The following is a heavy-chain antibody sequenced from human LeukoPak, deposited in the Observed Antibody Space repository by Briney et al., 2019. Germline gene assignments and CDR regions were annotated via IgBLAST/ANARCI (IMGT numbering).Heavy chain of an antibody. CDR1: GGSISSSSYY. V-gene: IGHV4-39*01. CDR2: IYYSGST. D-gene: IGHD3-22*01. J-gene: IGHJ4*02. CDR3: AGGYYYDSSGYYYFDY. Sequence: SETLSLTCTVSGGSISSSSYYWGWIRQPPGKGLEWIGSIYYSGSTYYNPSLKSRVTKSVDTSKNQFSLKLSSVTAADTAVYYCAGGYYYDSSGYYYFDYWGQGTLVTVSS.